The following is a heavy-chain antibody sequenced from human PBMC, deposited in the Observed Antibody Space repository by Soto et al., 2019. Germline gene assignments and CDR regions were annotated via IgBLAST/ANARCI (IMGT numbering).Heavy chain of an antibody. Sequence: QITLKESGPTLVKPTQTLTLTCTFSGFSLSTSGVGVGWIRQPPGKALEWLALIYWDDDKRYPPSLKSRLTITKDPSKSQVVLTITKMDPVATGTYCCAHSTKSRYFVWLSAGWNRADAFDSWGQGTMVTVSS. J-gene: IGHJ3*02. D-gene: IGHD3-9*01. V-gene: IGHV2-5*02. CDR3: AHSTKSRYFVWLSAGWNRADAFDS. CDR2: IYWDDDK. CDR1: GFSLSTSGVG.